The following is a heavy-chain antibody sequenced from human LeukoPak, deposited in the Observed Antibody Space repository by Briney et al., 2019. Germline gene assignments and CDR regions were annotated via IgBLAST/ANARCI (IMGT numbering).Heavy chain of an antibody. J-gene: IGHJ6*03. D-gene: IGHD2-15*01. V-gene: IGHV3-20*04. Sequence: GGSLRLSCAASGLTFDDYGMSWVRQAPGKGLERVSGINWNGGSTGYADSVKGRFTISRDNAKNSLYLQMNSLRAEDTALYYCARSGGSCSGGSCYWRANYYYYYMDVWGKGTTVTVSS. CDR1: GLTFDDYG. CDR2: INWNGGST. CDR3: ARSGGSCSGGSCYWRANYYYYYMDV.